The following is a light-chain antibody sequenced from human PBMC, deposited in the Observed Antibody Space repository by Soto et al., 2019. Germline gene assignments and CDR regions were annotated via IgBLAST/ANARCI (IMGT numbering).Light chain of an antibody. J-gene: IGKJ1*01. V-gene: IGKV3-15*01. Sequence: EIVMTQSPATLSVSPGESATLSCRASQNIRSHLAWYQLRPGQAPRLLIYASSTRATGIPARFSGSGSGTEFTPTISSLQSEDFALYFCQQYNVWPGWTFGQGTKVGVK. CDR3: QQYNVWPGWT. CDR2: ASS. CDR1: QNIRSH.